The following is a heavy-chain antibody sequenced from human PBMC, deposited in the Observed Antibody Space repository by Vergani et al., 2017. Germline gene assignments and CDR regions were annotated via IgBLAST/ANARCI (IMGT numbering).Heavy chain of an antibody. CDR2: IRYDGSNP. CDR3: AKKGGSLYYYGVDV. CDR1: GFTFNSYG. D-gene: IGHD1-26*01. V-gene: IGHV3-30*02. J-gene: IGHJ6*02. Sequence: QVQLVESGGGVVQPGGSLRLSCAASGFTFNSYGMHWVRQAPGKGLEWVASIRYDGSNPQYIDSVKGRFTISRDNSKDTLFLQMNGLRPEDTGTYFCAKKGGSLYYYGVDVWGQGTTITVSS.